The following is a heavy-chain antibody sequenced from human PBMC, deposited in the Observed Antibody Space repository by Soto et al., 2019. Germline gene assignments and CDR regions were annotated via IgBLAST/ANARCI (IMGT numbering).Heavy chain of an antibody. D-gene: IGHD1-26*01. CDR1: GGSVSSNTHY. Sequence: PSETLSLSCSVSGGSVSSNTHYWGWIRQPPGKGLEWIAYVYYSGTTTYNPSLKSRVTISIDMSKNQFSLRLSSVTAADTALYYCARTTAGPTTLQSRYFFDFWGQGTLVTVSS. V-gene: IGHV4-61*01. CDR2: VYYSGTT. J-gene: IGHJ4*02. CDR3: ARTTAGPTTLQSRYFFDF.